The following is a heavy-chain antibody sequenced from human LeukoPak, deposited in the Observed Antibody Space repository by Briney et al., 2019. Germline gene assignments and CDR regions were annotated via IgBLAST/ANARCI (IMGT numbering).Heavy chain of an antibody. CDR1: GGSISSGSYY. D-gene: IGHD6-13*01. V-gene: IGHV4-61*02. CDR2: IYSSGST. Sequence: PSQTLSLTCTVSGGSISSGSYYWSWIRQPAGKGLEWIGRIYSSGSTNYNPSLKSRVTLSVDPSKNQLSLNLSSVTAADTAVYYCASLGPGRAAAGRFHTQTDYWGQGTLVTVSS. CDR3: ASLGPGRAAAGRFHTQTDY. J-gene: IGHJ4*02.